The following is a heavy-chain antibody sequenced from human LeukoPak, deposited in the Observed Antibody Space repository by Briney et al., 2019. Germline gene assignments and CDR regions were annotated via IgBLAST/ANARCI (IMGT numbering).Heavy chain of an antibody. D-gene: IGHD2-2*01. CDR1: GFTFSNFA. CDR3: AKLGCSRTSCYAADYSSYYGMDV. V-gene: IGHV3-23*01. Sequence: TGGSLRLSCAASGFTFSNFAMSWVRQAPGKGLEWVSAISGSGGSTYYAGSVKGRFTISRDNSKNTLYLQMNSLRAEDTAVYYCAKLGCSRTSCYAADYSSYYGMDVWGQGTTVTVSS. CDR2: ISGSGGST. J-gene: IGHJ6*02.